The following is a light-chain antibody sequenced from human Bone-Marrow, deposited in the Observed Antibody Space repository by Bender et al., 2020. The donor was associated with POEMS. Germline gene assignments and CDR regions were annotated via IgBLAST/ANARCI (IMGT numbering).Light chain of an antibody. CDR3: SSFAGHDTPVL. CDR1: SSDVGGYNY. J-gene: IGLJ2*01. Sequence: QSALTQPASVSGSPGQSITISCTGTSSDVGGYNYVSWYQQHPGKAPKFIIYDVSNRPSGVSNRFSGSKSGNTASLTISGLQAEDEADYYCSSFAGHDTPVLFGTGTKVTVL. CDR2: DVS. V-gene: IGLV2-14*01.